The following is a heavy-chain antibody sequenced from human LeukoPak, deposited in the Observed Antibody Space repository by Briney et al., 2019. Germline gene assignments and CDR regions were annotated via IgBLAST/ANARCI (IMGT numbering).Heavy chain of an antibody. J-gene: IGHJ4*02. CDR2: ISWYSGTV. V-gene: IGHV3-9*01. D-gene: IGHD6-19*01. CDR3: ARVSGYSTGWSSFDY. CDR1: GFTFHDYA. Sequence: GGSLRLSCAASGFTFHDYAMHWVRQAPGKGLEWVSGISWYSGTVGYADSVKGRFTISRDNAKNSLYLRMNSLRSEDTALYYCARVSGYSTGWSSFDYWGQGALVIVSS.